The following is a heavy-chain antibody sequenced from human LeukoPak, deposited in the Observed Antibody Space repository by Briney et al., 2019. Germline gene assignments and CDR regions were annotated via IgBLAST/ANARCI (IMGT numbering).Heavy chain of an antibody. CDR1: GYSFTTYA. Sequence: ASVKVSCKASGYSFTTYAMNWVRQAPGQGLEWMGWINTNTGNPTYAQGFTGRFVVSLDTSVSTAYLQISSLKAEDTAVYYCARELLITRTWFDPWGQGTLVTVSS. J-gene: IGHJ5*02. CDR3: ARELLITRTWFDP. V-gene: IGHV7-4-1*02. D-gene: IGHD3-22*01. CDR2: INTNTGNP.